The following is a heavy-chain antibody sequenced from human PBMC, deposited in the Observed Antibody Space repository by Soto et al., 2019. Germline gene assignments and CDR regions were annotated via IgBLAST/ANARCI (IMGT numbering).Heavy chain of an antibody. CDR1: VFTFISYS. V-gene: IGHV3-48*02. J-gene: IGHJ3*02. CDR3: AREIIRPYYYDSSGNDAFDI. D-gene: IGHD3-22*01. CDR2: ISSSSSTI. Sequence: GGSLRLSCAASVFTFISYSMNWVRQAPGKGLEWVSYISSSSSTIYYADSVKGRFTISGDNAKNSLYLQMNSLRDEDTAVYYCAREIIRPYYYDSSGNDAFDIWGQGTMVTVSS.